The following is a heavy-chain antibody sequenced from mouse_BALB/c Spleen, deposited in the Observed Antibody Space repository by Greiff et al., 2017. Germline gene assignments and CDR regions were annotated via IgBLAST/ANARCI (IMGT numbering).Heavy chain of an antibody. D-gene: IGHD1-1*01. V-gene: IGHV5-6-3*01. Sequence: EVKLEESGGGLVQPGGSLKLSCAASGFTFSSYGMSWVRQTPDKRLELVATINSNGGSTYYPDSVKGRFTISRDNAKNTLYLQMSSLKSEDTAMYYCARDPPHYGSRYYYAMDYWGQGTSVTVSS. CDR2: INSNGGST. J-gene: IGHJ4*01. CDR3: ARDPPHYGSRYYYAMDY. CDR1: GFTFSSYG.